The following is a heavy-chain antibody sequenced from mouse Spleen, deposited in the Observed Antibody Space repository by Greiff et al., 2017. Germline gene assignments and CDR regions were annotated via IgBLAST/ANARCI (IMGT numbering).Heavy chain of an antibody. Sequence: VQLQQSGAELVRPGASVTLSCKASGYTFTDYEMHWVKQTPVHGLEWIGAIDPETGGTAYNQKFKGKAILTADKSSSTAYMELRSLTSEDSAVYYGTRIGSSYENAMDYWGQGTSVTVSS. D-gene: IGHD1-1*01. CDR1: GYTFTDYE. V-gene: IGHV1-15*01. CDR2: IDPETGGT. J-gene: IGHJ4*01. CDR3: TRIGSSYENAMDY.